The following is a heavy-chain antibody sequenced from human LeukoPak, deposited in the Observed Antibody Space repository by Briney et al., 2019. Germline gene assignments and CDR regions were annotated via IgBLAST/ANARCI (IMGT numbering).Heavy chain of an antibody. CDR1: GGSFSGYY. CDR2: INHSGST. V-gene: IGHV4-34*01. D-gene: IGHD3-22*01. J-gene: IGHJ4*02. Sequence: SETLSLTCAVYGGSFSGYYWSWIRQPPGKGLEWIGEINHSGSTNYNPSLKSRVTISVDTSKNQFSLKLSSVTAADTAVYYCAREGYDSSGLVYWGQGTPVTVSS. CDR3: AREGYDSSGLVY.